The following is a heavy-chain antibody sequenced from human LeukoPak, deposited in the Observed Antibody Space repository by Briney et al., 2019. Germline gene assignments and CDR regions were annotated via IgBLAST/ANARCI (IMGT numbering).Heavy chain of an antibody. J-gene: IGHJ4*02. CDR1: GGSISSNYNY. CDR2: IYYSGST. V-gene: IGHV4-39*01. CDR3: ARANNFYYDSSGYPDY. D-gene: IGHD3-22*01. Sequence: SETLSLTCTVSGGSISSNYNYWGWIRQPPRKGLEWIGSIYYSGSTYYNPSLKSRVTISVETSKNQFSLKLSSVTAADTAVYYCARANNFYYDSSGYPDYWGQGTLVTVSS.